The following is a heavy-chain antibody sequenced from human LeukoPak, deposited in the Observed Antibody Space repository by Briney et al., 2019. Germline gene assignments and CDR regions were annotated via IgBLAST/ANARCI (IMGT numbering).Heavy chain of an antibody. CDR2: IYYSGTT. CDR3: ARGVYIAAAQYGY. D-gene: IGHD6-13*01. V-gene: IGHV4-59*01. J-gene: IGHJ4*02. CDR1: GGSISSYY. Sequence: SETLSLTCTVSGGSISSYYWSWLRQPPGKGLEWIGYIYYSGTTNYNPSLKSRVTISVDTSKNQFSLKLSSVTAADTAVYYCARGVYIAAAQYGYWGQGTLVSVSS.